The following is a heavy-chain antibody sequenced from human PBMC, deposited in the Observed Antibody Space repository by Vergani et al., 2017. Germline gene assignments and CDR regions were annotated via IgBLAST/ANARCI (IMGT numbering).Heavy chain of an antibody. CDR3: ARQRDLAYCGGDCPTSYWYFDL. Sequence: QVQLPESGPGLVKPSETLSLTCTVSGGSVSSGSYYWSWIRQPAGKGLEWIGYIYYSGSTNYNPSLKSRVTISVGTSKNQFSLKLSSVTAADTAVYYCARQRDLAYCGGDCPTSYWYFDLWGRGTLVTVSS. J-gene: IGHJ2*01. V-gene: IGHV4-61*10. CDR2: IYYSGST. CDR1: GGSVSSGSYY. D-gene: IGHD2-21*01.